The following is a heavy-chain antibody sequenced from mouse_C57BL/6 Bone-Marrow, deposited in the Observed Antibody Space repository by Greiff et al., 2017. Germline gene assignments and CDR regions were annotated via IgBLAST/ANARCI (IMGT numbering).Heavy chain of an antibody. V-gene: IGHV2-9-1*01. D-gene: IGHD1-1*01. Sequence: VKLQESGPGLVAPSQSLSITCTVSGFSLTSYAISWVRQPPGKGLEWLGVIWTGGGPNYNSALKSRLSISKDNSKSQVFLKMNSLQTDDTARYYCAHLPFYYGSSYFDYWGQGTTLTVSS. CDR2: IWTGGGP. CDR3: AHLPFYYGSSYFDY. J-gene: IGHJ2*01. CDR1: GFSLTSYA.